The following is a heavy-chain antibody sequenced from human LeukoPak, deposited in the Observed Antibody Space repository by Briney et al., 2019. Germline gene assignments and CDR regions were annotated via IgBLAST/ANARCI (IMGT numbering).Heavy chain of an antibody. Sequence: GGSLRLSCAASGFTFSSYSMNWVRQAPGKGLEWVSSISSSSSYIYYADSVKRRFTISRDNAKNSLYLQMNSLRADDTAVYYCARDTIFGGSGYWGQGTLVTVSS. CDR3: ARDTIFGGSGY. J-gene: IGHJ4*02. D-gene: IGHD3-3*01. CDR1: GFTFSSYS. CDR2: ISSSSSYI. V-gene: IGHV3-21*01.